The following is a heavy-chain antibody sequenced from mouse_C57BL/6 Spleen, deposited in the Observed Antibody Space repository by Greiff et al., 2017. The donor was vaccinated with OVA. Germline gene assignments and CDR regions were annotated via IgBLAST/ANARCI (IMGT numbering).Heavy chain of an antibody. D-gene: IGHD2-3*01. CDR1: GYAFSSSW. CDR3: ASWNGYFSYAMDY. CDR2: IYPGDGDT. V-gene: IGHV1-82*01. Sequence: QVQLQQSGPELVKPGASVKISCKASGYAFSSSWMNWVKQRPGKGLEWIGRIYPGDGDTNYNGKFKGKATLTADTSSSTAYMQLSSLTSEDSAVYFCASWNGYFSYAMDYWGQGTSVTVSS. J-gene: IGHJ4*01.